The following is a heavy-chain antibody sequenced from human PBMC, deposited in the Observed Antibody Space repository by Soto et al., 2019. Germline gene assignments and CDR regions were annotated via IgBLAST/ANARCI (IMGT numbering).Heavy chain of an antibody. D-gene: IGHD4-17*01. Sequence: QVQLVQSGAEVKKPGSSVKVSCKASGGSFSTYGINWVRLAPGQGLEWMGGIIPKFGTTNYAQKFQGRVTITADESTNTAYMELKYLRSEDTAVYFCARELDPYYGGNSLSLDYWGQGTLVTVSS. V-gene: IGHV1-69*13. CDR3: ARELDPYYGGNSLSLDY. J-gene: IGHJ4*02. CDR2: IIPKFGTT. CDR1: GGSFSTYG.